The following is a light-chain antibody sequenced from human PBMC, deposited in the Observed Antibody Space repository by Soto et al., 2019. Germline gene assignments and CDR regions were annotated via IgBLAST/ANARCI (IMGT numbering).Light chain of an antibody. CDR3: QQSYGTPIT. Sequence: DIQITLXLSSXXPSXXNIFTXXXRASQSISRYLNWYQQKPGKAPNLLIYVASSLQSEVPSRFSGSGSGTDFTLTITSLQPEDFATYYCQQSYGTPITFGQGTRLEIK. J-gene: IGKJ5*01. CDR1: QSISRY. CDR2: VAS. V-gene: IGKV1-39*01.